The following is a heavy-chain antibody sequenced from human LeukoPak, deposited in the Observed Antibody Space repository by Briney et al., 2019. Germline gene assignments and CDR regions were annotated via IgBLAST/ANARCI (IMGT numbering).Heavy chain of an antibody. CDR1: GGSISSGGYY. J-gene: IGHJ4*02. CDR2: ISYSGST. V-gene: IGHV4-31*03. Sequence: SETLSLTCTVSGGSISSGGYYWSWIRQHPGKGLEWIGYISYSGSTYYNPSLKGRPTISVDSSKNQFSLRLTSVTAADTAVYYCARHVYSYGSPFDYWGQGTLVTVSS. CDR3: ARHVYSYGSPFDY. D-gene: IGHD5-18*01.